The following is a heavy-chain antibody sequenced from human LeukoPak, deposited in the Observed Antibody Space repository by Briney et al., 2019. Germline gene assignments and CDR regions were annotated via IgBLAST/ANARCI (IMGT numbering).Heavy chain of an antibody. V-gene: IGHV3-21*01. CDR3: ARGGTLTGYYDY. CDR2: ISGSSDYI. CDR1: GFTFRDHS. Sequence: GGSLRLSCAASGFTFRDHSLNWVRQAPGKGLEWVSSISGSSDYIFYADEVRGRFTISRDNAENSLFLHMNSLRAEDTAVYYCARGGTLTGYYDYWGQGTLVTVSS. D-gene: IGHD3-9*01. J-gene: IGHJ4*02.